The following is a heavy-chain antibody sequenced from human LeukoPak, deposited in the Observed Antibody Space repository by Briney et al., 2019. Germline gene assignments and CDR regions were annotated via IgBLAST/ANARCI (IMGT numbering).Heavy chain of an antibody. J-gene: IGHJ3*02. V-gene: IGHV3-23*01. CDR3: AKGVLVPAAMTGPDAFDI. D-gene: IGHD2-2*01. CDR2: ISGSGGST. CDR1: GFTFSSYA. Sequence: PGGSLRLSCAASGFTFSSYAVSWVRQAPGKGLEWVSAISGSGGSTYYADSVKGRFTISRDNSKNTLYLQMNSLRAEDTAVYYCAKGVLVPAAMTGPDAFDIWGQGTMVTVSS.